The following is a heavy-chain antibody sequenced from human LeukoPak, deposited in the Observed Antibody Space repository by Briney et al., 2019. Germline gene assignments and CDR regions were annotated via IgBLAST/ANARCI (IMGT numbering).Heavy chain of an antibody. D-gene: IGHD5-18*01. CDR1: GVSITTNY. CDR3: ARSSAHSYGDFHI. Sequence: SETLSLTCSVSGVSITTNYWSWIRQPPGKGLEWLGYIHHSGATSYNPSLKSRGTMSLDTSNNQFSLKVTSVTAADTAVYYCARSSAHSYGDFHIWGQGNLVTVSS. CDR2: IHHSGAT. V-gene: IGHV4-59*01. J-gene: IGHJ4*02.